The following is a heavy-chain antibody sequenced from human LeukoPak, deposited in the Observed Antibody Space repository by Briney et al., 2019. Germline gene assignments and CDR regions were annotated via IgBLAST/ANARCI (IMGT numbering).Heavy chain of an antibody. J-gene: IGHJ6*03. V-gene: IGHV4-34*01. CDR3: ARGATRGYSGSWYLRHKGGYYYYMDV. D-gene: IGHD6-13*01. Sequence: SETLSLTCAVYGGSFSGYYWSWIRQPPGKGLEWIGEINHSGSTNYNPSLKSRVTISVDTSKNQFSLKLSSVTAADTAVYYCARGATRGYSGSWYLRHKGGYYYYMDVWGKGTTVTISS. CDR2: INHSGST. CDR1: GGSFSGYY.